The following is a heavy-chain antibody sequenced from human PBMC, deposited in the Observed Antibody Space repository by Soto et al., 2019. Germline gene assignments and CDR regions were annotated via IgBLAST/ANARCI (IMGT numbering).Heavy chain of an antibody. CDR2: INPIHGIA. J-gene: IGHJ4*02. Sequence: SVKVSCKASGGTFSSYTISWVRQAPGQGLEWMGRINPIHGIANYAQKFQGRVTMTEDTSTDTAYMELSSLRSEDTAVYYCATRSGIAVAGPDYFDYWGQGTLVTVSS. V-gene: IGHV1-69*02. D-gene: IGHD6-19*01. CDR3: ATRSGIAVAGPDYFDY. CDR1: GGTFSSYT.